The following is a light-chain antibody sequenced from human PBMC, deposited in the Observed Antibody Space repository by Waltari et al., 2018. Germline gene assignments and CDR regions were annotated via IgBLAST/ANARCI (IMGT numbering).Light chain of an antibody. CDR3: QQYNTHFYT. Sequence: DIQMTQSPSTLSASVGYTVTVTCRASQSISGWLAWYQQKPGKAPKLLIYDASSLESGVPSRFSGSGSGTEFTLTISSLQPDDFATYYCQQYNTHFYTFGQGTKLEIK. V-gene: IGKV1-5*01. J-gene: IGKJ2*01. CDR1: QSISGW. CDR2: DAS.